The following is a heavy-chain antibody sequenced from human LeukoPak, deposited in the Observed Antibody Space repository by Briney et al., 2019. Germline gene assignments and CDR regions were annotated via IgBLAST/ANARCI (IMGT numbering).Heavy chain of an antibody. Sequence: SETLSLTCTVTGGSISGYHWNWIRQSPGKGLEWIANIYYTGIADYNPSLKSRVTTSVDTSKNEISLILSSVTAADAAVYYCARGYDSSELDYWGQGTLVTVSS. CDR3: ARGYDSSELDY. V-gene: IGHV4-59*08. D-gene: IGHD3-22*01. J-gene: IGHJ4*02. CDR1: GGSISGYH. CDR2: IYYTGIA.